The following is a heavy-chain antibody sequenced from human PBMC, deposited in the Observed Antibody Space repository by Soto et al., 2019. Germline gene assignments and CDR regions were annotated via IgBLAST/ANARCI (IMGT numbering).Heavy chain of an antibody. CDR3: ATLYGLDAFDI. CDR2: IYYTGST. D-gene: IGHD3-16*02. J-gene: IGHJ3*02. Sequence: SETLSLTCTVSGGSISSSYWSWIRQPPGKGLEWIGYIYYTGSTNYNPSLKSRVTISVDTSKNQFSLKLSSVTAADTAVYYCATLYGLDAFDICGQGTIVTVS. CDR1: GGSISSSY. V-gene: IGHV4-59*08.